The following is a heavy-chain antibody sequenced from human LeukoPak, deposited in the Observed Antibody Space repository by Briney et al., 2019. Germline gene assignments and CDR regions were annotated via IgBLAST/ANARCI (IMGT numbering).Heavy chain of an antibody. CDR3: AKYIATSGTAGGRCFDP. CDR2: ISGSGGT. CDR1: GFTFSSYA. D-gene: IGHD6-13*01. V-gene: IGHV3-23*01. Sequence: PGGSLRLSCAASGFTFSSYAMSWVRQAPGKGLEWVSAISGSGGTYYADSVKGRFTISRDNSKDTLYLQMNSLRAEDTAFYYCAKYIATSGTAGGRCFDPWGQGTLVTVSS. J-gene: IGHJ5*02.